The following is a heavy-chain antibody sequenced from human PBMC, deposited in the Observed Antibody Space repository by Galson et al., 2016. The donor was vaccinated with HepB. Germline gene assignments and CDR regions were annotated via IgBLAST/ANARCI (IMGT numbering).Heavy chain of an antibody. Sequence: SLRLSCAGSGFLFRSYGMHWVRQAPGKGLEWVAAESMDGRRKFYSDSVKGRFTISRDNSNNMLFLQMNSLRPADTAVYYCAKRHEYCPPVGCSVDYWGQGTLVSVSS. D-gene: IGHD2/OR15-2a*01. J-gene: IGHJ4*02. V-gene: IGHV3-30*18. CDR3: AKRHEYCPPVGCSVDY. CDR1: GFLFRSYG. CDR2: ESMDGRRK.